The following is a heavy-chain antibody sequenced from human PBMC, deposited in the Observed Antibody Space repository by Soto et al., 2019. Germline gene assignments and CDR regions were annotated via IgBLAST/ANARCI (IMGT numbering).Heavy chain of an antibody. CDR2: IYYSGST. CDR3: ARGGDTAMVSTGWFDP. D-gene: IGHD5-18*01. Sequence: QVQLQESGPGLVKPSQTLSLTCTVSGGSISSGDYYWSWIRQPPGKGLEWIGYIYYSGSTNYNPSRKSRVTISVDTSKNPFSLKLSSVTAADTAVYYCARGGDTAMVSTGWFDPWGQGTLVTVSS. J-gene: IGHJ5*02. V-gene: IGHV4-30-4*08. CDR1: GGSISSGDYY.